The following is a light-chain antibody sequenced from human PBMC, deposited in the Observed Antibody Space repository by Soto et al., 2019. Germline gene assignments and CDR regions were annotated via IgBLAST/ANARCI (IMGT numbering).Light chain of an antibody. V-gene: IGLV2-8*01. J-gene: IGLJ2*01. CDR2: DVT. CDR3: TSYAGSNIPVL. Sequence: QSDLTQPPSASGSPGQSVTISCTGTSSDVGGYNFVSWYQQHPGKAPKLMIYDVTERPSGVPDRFSGYKSGNTASLTVSGLQGEDEADYYCTSYAGSNIPVLFGGGTKVTVL. CDR1: SSDVGGYNF.